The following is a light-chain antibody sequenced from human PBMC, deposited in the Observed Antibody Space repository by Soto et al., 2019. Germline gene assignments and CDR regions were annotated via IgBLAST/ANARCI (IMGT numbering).Light chain of an antibody. J-gene: IGKJ4*01. CDR1: QSVSSSY. Sequence: EIVLTQSPGTLSLSPGERATLSCRASQSVSSSYLAWYQQKPGQAPRLLIYGASSRATGIPDRFSGSGSGTDFTLTISRLEPEDFAVYYCQQYGSWPPLTFGGGTKV. CDR3: QQYGSWPPLT. V-gene: IGKV3-20*01. CDR2: GAS.